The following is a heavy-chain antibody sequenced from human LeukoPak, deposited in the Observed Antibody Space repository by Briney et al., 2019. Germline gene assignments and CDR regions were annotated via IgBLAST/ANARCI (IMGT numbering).Heavy chain of an antibody. V-gene: IGHV4-61*02. Sequence: SETLSLTCTVSGGSISSGSYYWGWIRQPAGKGLEWIGRIYTSGSTNYNPSRKSRVTISVDTSKNQFFRKLNAVTAADTAVYYCASSYFYFYYYMGVWGKGTTVTISS. CDR3: ASSYFYFYYYMGV. CDR1: GGSISSGSYY. CDR2: IYTSGST. J-gene: IGHJ6*03.